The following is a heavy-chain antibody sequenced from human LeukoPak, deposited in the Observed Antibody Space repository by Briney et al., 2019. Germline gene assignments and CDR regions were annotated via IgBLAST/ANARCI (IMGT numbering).Heavy chain of an antibody. CDR2: IYYSGST. V-gene: IGHV4-39*01. Sequence: SETLSLTCTVSGCSISSSSYYWGWIRQPPGKGLEWIVSIYYSGSTYYNPALKSRVTISVDTSKTQFSLKLSSVTAADTAVYYCARHPDVKYQLLFGFIDYWGQGTLVTVSS. J-gene: IGHJ4*02. CDR3: ARHPDVKYQLLFGFIDY. D-gene: IGHD2-2*01. CDR1: GCSISSSSYY.